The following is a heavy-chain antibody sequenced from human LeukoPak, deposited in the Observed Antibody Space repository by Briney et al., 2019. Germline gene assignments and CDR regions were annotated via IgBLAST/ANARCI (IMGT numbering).Heavy chain of an antibody. Sequence: SETLSLTCTVSGGSISSYYWSWIRQPPGKGLEWIGYIYYSGSTNYNPSLKSRVTISVDTSKNQFSLKLSSVTAADTAVYYCAGGRFGEPPQSDYWGQGTLVTVSS. CDR2: IYYSGST. CDR1: GGSISSYY. J-gene: IGHJ4*02. CDR3: AGGRFGEPPQSDY. V-gene: IGHV4-59*08. D-gene: IGHD3-10*01.